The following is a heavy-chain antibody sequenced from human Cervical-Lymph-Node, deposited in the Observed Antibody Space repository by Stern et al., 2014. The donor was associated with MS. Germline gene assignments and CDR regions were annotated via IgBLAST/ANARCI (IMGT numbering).Heavy chain of an antibody. CDR1: GYSFTSFW. CDR3: ARNYGSGSYTQFDP. CDR2: IYPGDSDT. J-gene: IGHJ5*02. D-gene: IGHD3-10*01. Sequence: VQLVESGAEVKKPGEALKISCQGSGYSFTSFWIGWVRQMPGKGLEWMGIIYPGDSDTRYSPSFQGQVTISADKSISTAYLQWTSLKASDSAMYYCARNYGSGSYTQFDPWGQGTLVTVSS. V-gene: IGHV5-51*03.